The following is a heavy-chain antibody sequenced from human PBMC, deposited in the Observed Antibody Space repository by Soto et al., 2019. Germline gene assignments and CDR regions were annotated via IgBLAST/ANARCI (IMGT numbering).Heavy chain of an antibody. CDR1: GGSISSGGYY. J-gene: IGHJ4*02. CDR3: ARGRTSSPTPGDY. D-gene: IGHD2-2*01. Sequence: QVQLQESGPGLVKPSQTLSLTCTVSGGSISSGGYYWSWIRQHPGKGLEWIGYIYYSGSTYYIPSFQSRVNIPVDTSKNQFYRKLSSETAADTAVYDCARGRTSSPTPGDYWGQGTLVTVSS. V-gene: IGHV4-31*03. CDR2: IYYSGST.